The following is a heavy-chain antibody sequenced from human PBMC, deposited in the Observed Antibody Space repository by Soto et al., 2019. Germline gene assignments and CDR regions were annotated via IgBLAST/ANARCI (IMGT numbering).Heavy chain of an antibody. Sequence: QLQLQESGPGLVKPSETLSLTCTVSGGSISSSSYYWGWIRQPPGKGLEWIGSIYYSGSTYYNPSLKSRVTISVDTSKNQFSLKLSSVTAADTAVYYCARHFVRVLPVTAWDYWGQGTLVTVSS. CDR1: GGSISSSSYY. CDR2: IYYSGST. V-gene: IGHV4-39*01. D-gene: IGHD2-21*02. J-gene: IGHJ4*02. CDR3: ARHFVRVLPVTAWDY.